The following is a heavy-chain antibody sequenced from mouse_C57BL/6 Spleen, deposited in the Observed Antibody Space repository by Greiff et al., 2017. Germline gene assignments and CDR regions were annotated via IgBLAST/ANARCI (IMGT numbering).Heavy chain of an antibody. CDR3: ARNPSEYFDV. J-gene: IGHJ1*03. CDR2: IYPGDGDT. CDR1: GYAFSSYW. V-gene: IGHV1-80*01. Sequence: VQLVESGAELVKPGASVKISCKASGYAFSSYWMNWVKQRPGKGLEWIGQIYPGDGDTNYNGKFKGKATLTADKSSSTAYMQLSSLTSEDSAVYFCARNPSEYFDVWGTGTTVTVSS.